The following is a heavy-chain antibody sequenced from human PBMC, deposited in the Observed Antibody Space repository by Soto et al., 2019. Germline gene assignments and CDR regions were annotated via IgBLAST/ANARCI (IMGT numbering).Heavy chain of an antibody. CDR1: GGTFSSYA. Sequence: QVQLVQSGAEVKKPGSSVKVSCKASGGTFSSYAISWVRQAPGQGLEWMGGIIPIFGTPNYAQKFQGRVTITADESTSTAYMELSSLSSEDTAVYYCSREGSSGSHIGYWGQGPLVTVSS. D-gene: IGHD3-22*01. CDR3: SREGSSGSHIGY. J-gene: IGHJ4*02. V-gene: IGHV1-69*01. CDR2: IIPIFGTP.